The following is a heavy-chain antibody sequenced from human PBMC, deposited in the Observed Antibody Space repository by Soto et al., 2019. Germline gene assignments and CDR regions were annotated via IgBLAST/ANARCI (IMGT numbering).Heavy chain of an antibody. CDR2: ISAYNTNT. J-gene: IGHJ4*02. CDR3: ARGFYYDSSGYYDGPFDY. V-gene: IGHV1-18*01. D-gene: IGHD3-22*01. CDR1: GYTFTSYS. Sequence: ASVKVSCKASGYTFTSYSLSWVRQAPGQGLEWMGWISAYNTNTNYAQRLQGRVTMTTDTSTSTAYMGLRRLRSDDTAVYYCARGFYYDSSGYYDGPFDYWGQGTLVAVSS.